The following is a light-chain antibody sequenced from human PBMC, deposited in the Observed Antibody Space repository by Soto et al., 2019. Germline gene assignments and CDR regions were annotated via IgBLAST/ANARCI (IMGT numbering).Light chain of an antibody. V-gene: IGLV4-69*01. J-gene: IGLJ3*02. CDR1: SGHSSYA. CDR2: LNSDGSH. CDR3: QTWVTGIQV. Sequence: QPVLTQSPSASASRGASVKLTCTLSSGHSSYAIAWHQQQPEKGPRYLMKLNSDGSHSKGDGIPDRFSGSSSGAERYLTISSLQSEDEAVYYCQTWVTGIQVFGGGTKLPVL.